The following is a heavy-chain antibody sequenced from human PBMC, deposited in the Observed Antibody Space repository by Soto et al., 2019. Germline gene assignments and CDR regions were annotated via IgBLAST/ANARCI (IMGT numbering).Heavy chain of an antibody. D-gene: IGHD5-18*01. CDR2: IYYSGST. J-gene: IGHJ4*02. Sequence: LSLTCTVSGGSISSSSYYWGWIRQPPGKGLEWIGSIYYSGSTYYNPSLKSRVTISVDTSKNQFSLKLSSVTAADTAVYYCARHSRGYSYGYNFDYWGQGTLVTVSS. CDR3: ARHSRGYSYGYNFDY. CDR1: GGSISSSSYY. V-gene: IGHV4-39*01.